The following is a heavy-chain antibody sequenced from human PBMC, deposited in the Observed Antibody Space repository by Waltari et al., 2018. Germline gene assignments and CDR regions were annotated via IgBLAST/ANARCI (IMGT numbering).Heavy chain of an antibody. Sequence: QVQLVQSGAEVKKPGASVKISCKASGYTFSSYAVPWVRQAPGQRPEWMGWINAGNGDTKKSQKLQDRVTITRDTSTSTAYMELSSLRSEDTAVYYCARGLYRVAEQLTFDYWGQGTLVTVSS. J-gene: IGHJ4*02. CDR1: GYTFSSYA. CDR2: INAGNGDT. CDR3: ARGLYRVAEQLTFDY. D-gene: IGHD3-3*01. V-gene: IGHV1-3*01.